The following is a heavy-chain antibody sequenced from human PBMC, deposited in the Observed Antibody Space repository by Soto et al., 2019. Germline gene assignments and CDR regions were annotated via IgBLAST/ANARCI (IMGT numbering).Heavy chain of an antibody. Sequence: QITLKESGPTLVKPTQTLTLTCTFSGFSLSTSGVGVGWIRQPPGKALEWLALIYWDDDKRYSPSLKSRLTITKDTSKNQVVLTMTNMDPVDTATYYCAHRHYGDYVGYWYFDLWGRGTLVTVSS. CDR3: AHRHYGDYVGYWYFDL. CDR2: IYWDDDK. CDR1: GFSLSTSGVG. V-gene: IGHV2-5*02. D-gene: IGHD4-17*01. J-gene: IGHJ2*01.